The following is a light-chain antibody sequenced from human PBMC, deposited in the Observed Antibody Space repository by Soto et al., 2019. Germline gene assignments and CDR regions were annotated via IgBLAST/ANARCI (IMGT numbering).Light chain of an antibody. V-gene: IGLV1-44*01. J-gene: IGLJ1*01. CDR3: AAWDDSLNALV. Sequence: QPVLTQPPSASGTPGQRVTISCSGSSSNIGRNTVDWYQHLPGTAPKLLIYSNDQRPSGVPDRFSGSKSGTSASLAISGLQSEDEADYYCAAWDDSLNALVFGTGTKLTVL. CDR2: SND. CDR1: SSNIGRNT.